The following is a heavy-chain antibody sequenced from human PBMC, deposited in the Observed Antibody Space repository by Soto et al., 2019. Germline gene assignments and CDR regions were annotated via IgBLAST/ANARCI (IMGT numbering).Heavy chain of an antibody. CDR2: IYYSGST. CDR3: ERQRVYGGSWKFDY. J-gene: IGHJ4*02. V-gene: IGHV4-59*08. CDR1: GGSISSYY. Sequence: QVQLQESGRGLLKSSETLSLTCTVSGGSISSYYWCWIRQPPGKRLEWIGYIYYSGSTKYNPSLKSQLPISVDTSKNQYALKLSSVTAADAAVYYCERQRVYGGSWKFDYWGQGTLVTVSS. D-gene: IGHD6-13*01.